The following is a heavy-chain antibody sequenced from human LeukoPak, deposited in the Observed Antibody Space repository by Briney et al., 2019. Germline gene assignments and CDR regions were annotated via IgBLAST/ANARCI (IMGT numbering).Heavy chain of an antibody. J-gene: IGHJ4*02. V-gene: IGHV5-10-1*01. CDR3: ARTDSAYEYLDY. CDR2: IDPSDSYT. D-gene: IGHD5-12*01. CDR1: GYRFTTYW. Sequence: RGESLKISCQGSGYRFTTYWISWVRQMHGKGLEWMGRIDPSDSYTRYSPSFQGHVTISADKSIPTAYLQWSSLRASDTAMYYCARTDSAYEYLDYWGQGTLVTVSS.